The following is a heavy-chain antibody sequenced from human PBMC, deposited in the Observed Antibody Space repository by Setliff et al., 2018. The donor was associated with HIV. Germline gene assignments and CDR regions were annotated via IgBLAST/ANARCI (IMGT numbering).Heavy chain of an antibody. V-gene: IGHV3-30*02. J-gene: IGHJ3*02. CDR3: VRDLMWAFDI. Sequence: GGSLRLSCAASNFTFSFYGMHWVRQAPGKGLEWVAFTPNDGSYKNYADSVKGRFTISRDNSKNTLYLQMDSLRAEDTAVYYCVRDLMWAFDIWGQGTMVTVSS. D-gene: IGHD2-21*01. CDR1: NFTFSFYG. CDR2: TPNDGSYK.